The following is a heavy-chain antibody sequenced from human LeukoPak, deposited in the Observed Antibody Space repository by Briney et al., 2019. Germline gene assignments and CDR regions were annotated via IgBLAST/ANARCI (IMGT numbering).Heavy chain of an antibody. V-gene: IGHV1-69*13. CDR1: GGTFSSYA. D-gene: IGHD3-10*01. CDR2: IIPIFGTA. J-gene: IGHJ5*02. CDR3: ARGLPSGSYYRAVVTRWFDP. Sequence: GASVKVSCKASGGTFSSYAISWVRQAPGQGLEWMGGIIPIFGTANYAQKFQGRVTITADESTSTAYMELSSLRSEDTAVYCCARGLPSGSYYRAVVTRWFDPWGQGTLVTVSS.